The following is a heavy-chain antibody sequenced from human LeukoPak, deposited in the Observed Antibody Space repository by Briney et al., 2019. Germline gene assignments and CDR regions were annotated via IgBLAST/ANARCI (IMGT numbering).Heavy chain of an antibody. CDR2: IHYSGTT. J-gene: IGHJ4*02. D-gene: IGHD5-12*01. Sequence: PSETLSLTCTVSGGSISTYYWSWIRQPPGKGLEWIGYIHYSGTTIYNPSLKNRVTISLDTSKNQFFLNLSSVTAADTAVYYCARMGGYSGYATHWGQGTLVTVSS. CDR1: GGSISTYY. CDR3: ARMGGYSGYATH. V-gene: IGHV4-59*08.